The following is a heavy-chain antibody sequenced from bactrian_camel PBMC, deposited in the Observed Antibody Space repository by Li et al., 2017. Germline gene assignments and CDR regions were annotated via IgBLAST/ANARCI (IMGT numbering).Heavy chain of an antibody. CDR1: GFISSTYY. CDR2: IYSDNSNT. V-gene: IGHV3-2*01. Sequence: QVQLVESGGGLVQPGGSLRLSCAASGFISSTYYMTWVRQAPGKGLEWVASIYSDNSNTYYADSVKGRFTISRDDAKNTVYLQMNSLKPEDTAVYYCAAVVDCYYASPTTWRYDYQGQGTQVTVS. D-gene: IGHD1*01. J-gene: IGHJ4*01.